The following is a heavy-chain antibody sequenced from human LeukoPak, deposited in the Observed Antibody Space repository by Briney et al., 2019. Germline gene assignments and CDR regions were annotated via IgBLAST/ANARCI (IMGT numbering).Heavy chain of an antibody. V-gene: IGHV1-69*05. CDR1: GGTFSGYA. CDR3: ARGLGATSWFDP. J-gene: IGHJ5*02. CDR2: IIPIFGTA. Sequence: ASVKVSCKASGGTFSGYAISWVRQAPGQGLEWMGRIIPIFGTANYAQKFQGRVTITTDESTSTAYMELSSLRSEDTAVYYCARGLGATSWFDPWGQGTLVTVSS. D-gene: IGHD1-26*01.